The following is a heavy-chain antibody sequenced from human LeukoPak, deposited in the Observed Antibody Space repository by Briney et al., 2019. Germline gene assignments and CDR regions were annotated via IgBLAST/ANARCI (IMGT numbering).Heavy chain of an antibody. CDR1: GYSISSGYY. CDR3: ARLKPDGYSDDY. J-gene: IGHJ4*02. V-gene: IGHV4-38-2*01. D-gene: IGHD5-18*01. CDR2: IYHSGST. Sequence: SETLSLTCGLSGYSISSGYYWGWIRQPPGKGLEWIGSIYHSGSTYYNPSLKSRVTISVDTSKNQFSLKLSSVTAADTAVYYCARLKPDGYSDDYWGQGTLVTVSS.